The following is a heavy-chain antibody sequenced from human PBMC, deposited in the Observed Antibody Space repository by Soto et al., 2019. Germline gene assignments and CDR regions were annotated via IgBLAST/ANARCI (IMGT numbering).Heavy chain of an antibody. J-gene: IGHJ4*02. CDR3: ARGAEAGTVTLCDF. D-gene: IGHD6-13*01. CDR2: ISYDGSKN. V-gene: IGHV3-30-3*01. Sequence: QVQLVESGGGVVQPGRSLRVSCVASEFTFSTHAMHWVRQAPGKGLEWVAVISYDGSKNFYAASVKGRFSISRDNSKNALYLQMRSMRREATAVSYCARGAEAGTVTLCDFWGQRTLVTVSA. CDR1: EFTFSTHA.